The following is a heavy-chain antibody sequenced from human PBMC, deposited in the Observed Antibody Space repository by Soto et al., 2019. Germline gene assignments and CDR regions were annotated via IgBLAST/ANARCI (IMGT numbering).Heavy chain of an antibody. CDR3: ATNYGSGSTHFDH. V-gene: IGHV1-69*02. CDR2: IIPMLRMA. Sequence: QVQLVQSGAEVKKPGSSVKVSCSASAGTFDSYTISWVRQVPGQGLEWMGRIIPMLRMANFAQNFQGRVTMNADESTSTAYMVLSSLRSEDTAIDFCATNYGSGSTHFDHWGQGTPVTVTS. CDR1: AGTFDSYT. D-gene: IGHD3-10*01. J-gene: IGHJ4*02.